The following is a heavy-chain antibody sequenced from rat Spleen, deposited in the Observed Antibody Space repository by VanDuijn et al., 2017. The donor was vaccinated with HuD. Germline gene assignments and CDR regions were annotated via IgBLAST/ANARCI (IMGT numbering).Heavy chain of an antibody. CDR2: MRYNGDT. D-gene: IGHD3-1*01. CDR1: GFSLISNS. V-gene: IGHV2-63*01. CDR3: TIHPRY. Sequence: QVQLKESGPGLMQSSQTLSLTCTVSGFSLISNSVHWVRQPPGKGLEWMGIMRYNGDTSYNSVLKSRLSISRDTSKNQVFLKMSSLQTDDTGTYYCTIHPRYWGQGVMVTVSS. J-gene: IGHJ2*01.